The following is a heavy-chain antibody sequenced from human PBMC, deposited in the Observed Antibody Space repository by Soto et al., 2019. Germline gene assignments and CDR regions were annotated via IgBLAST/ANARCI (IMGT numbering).Heavy chain of an antibody. CDR2: IIPIFGTA. CDR3: ERGYRSGWSYPFDY. J-gene: IGHJ4*02. D-gene: IGHD6-19*01. Sequence: ASVKVSCKASGGTFSSYAISWVRQAPGQGLEWMGGIIPIFGTANYAQKFQGRVTITADESTSTAYMELSSLRSEDTAVYYCERGYRSGWSYPFDYWGQGALXTVSS. V-gene: IGHV1-69*13. CDR1: GGTFSSYA.